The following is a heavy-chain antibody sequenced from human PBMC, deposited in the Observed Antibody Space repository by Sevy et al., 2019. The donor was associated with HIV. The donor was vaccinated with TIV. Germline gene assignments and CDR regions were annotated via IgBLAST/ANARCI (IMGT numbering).Heavy chain of an antibody. CDR3: AKQGYCSGGSCHDAFDI. J-gene: IGHJ3*02. Sequence: GGSLRLSCAASGFAFSSHAMHWVRQAPGKGLEWVAVISYDGSNKYYADSVKGRFTISRDNSKNTLYLQMNSLRAEDTAVYYCAKQGYCSGGSCHDAFDIWGQGTMVTVSS. CDR2: ISYDGSNK. D-gene: IGHD2-15*01. V-gene: IGHV3-30*04. CDR1: GFAFSSHA.